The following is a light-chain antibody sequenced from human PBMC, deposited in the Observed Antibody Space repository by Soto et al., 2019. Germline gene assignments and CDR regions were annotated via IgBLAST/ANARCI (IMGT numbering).Light chain of an antibody. CDR3: QQYGSSPPRT. Sequence: EIVLTQSPGTMSLSPGERATLSCRASQSVSSSYLAWYQQKPGQAPRLRLYGASSRATGIPDRFSGSGSGTDFTPTIRRLEPEDFAVYYCQQYGSSPPRTFGQGTKVELK. J-gene: IGKJ1*01. CDR2: GAS. CDR1: QSVSSSY. V-gene: IGKV3-20*01.